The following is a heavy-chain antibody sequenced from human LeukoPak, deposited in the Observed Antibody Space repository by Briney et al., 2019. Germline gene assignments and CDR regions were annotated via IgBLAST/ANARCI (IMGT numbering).Heavy chain of an antibody. D-gene: IGHD6-13*01. CDR3: ALLGPEDSSWYGGAFDI. V-gene: IGHV1-18*01. CDR1: GYTFTSYG. Sequence: ASVKVSCTASGYTFTSYGISWVRQAPGQGGEWMGWISAYNGNTNYAQKLQGRVTMTTDTSTSTAYMELRSLRSDDTAVYYCALLGPEDSSWYGGAFDIWGQGTMVTVSS. J-gene: IGHJ3*02. CDR2: ISAYNGNT.